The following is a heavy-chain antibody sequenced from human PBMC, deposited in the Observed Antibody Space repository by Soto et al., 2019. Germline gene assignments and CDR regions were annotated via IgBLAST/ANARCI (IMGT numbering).Heavy chain of an antibody. J-gene: IGHJ3*02. CDR3: ARDQVDYYGSGRPDAFDI. CDR2: ISAYNGNT. Sequence: ASVKVSCKASGYTFTSYGISGVRQPPGQGLEWMGWISAYNGNTNYAQKLQGRVTMTTDTSTSTAYMELRSLRSADTAVYYCARDQVDYYGSGRPDAFDIWGQGTMVTVSS. D-gene: IGHD3-10*01. V-gene: IGHV1-18*04. CDR1: GYTFTSYG.